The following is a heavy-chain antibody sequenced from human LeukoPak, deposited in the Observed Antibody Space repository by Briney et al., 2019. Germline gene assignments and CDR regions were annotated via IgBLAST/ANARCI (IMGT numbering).Heavy chain of an antibody. Sequence: ASVKVSCKASGYTFTSYDINWVRQATGQGLEWMGWMNPNSGNTGYAQKFQGRVTITRNTSISTAYMELSSLRSEDTAVYYCASAGGQQLVRGAFDIWGQGTMVTVSS. J-gene: IGHJ3*02. CDR1: GYTFTSYD. D-gene: IGHD6-13*01. CDR3: ASAGGQQLVRGAFDI. V-gene: IGHV1-8*03. CDR2: MNPNSGNT.